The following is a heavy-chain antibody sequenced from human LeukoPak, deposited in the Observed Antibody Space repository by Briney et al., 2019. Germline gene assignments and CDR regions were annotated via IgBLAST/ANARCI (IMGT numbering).Heavy chain of an antibody. D-gene: IGHD6-19*01. Sequence: PGGSLRLSCAASGFTFSSYSMNWVRQAPGKGLEWVSYISSSSSTIYYADSVKGRFTISRDNAKNSLYLQMNSLRAEDTAVYYCASPSSGWQYYYGMDVWGQGTTVTVSS. CDR1: GFTFSSYS. CDR3: ASPSSGWQYYYGMDV. CDR2: ISSSSSTI. V-gene: IGHV3-48*04. J-gene: IGHJ6*02.